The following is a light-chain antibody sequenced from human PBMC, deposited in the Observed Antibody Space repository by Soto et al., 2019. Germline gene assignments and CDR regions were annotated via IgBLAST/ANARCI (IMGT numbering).Light chain of an antibody. CDR2: KAS. Sequence: IQLTQSPSTLSASVGDRVTITCRANQSVNTWLAWFQQKPGKAPNLLIYKASTLESGVPLRFSGSGSGTEFTLTIKSLQPDDSATYYCQQYNNYWTLGQGTKVDIK. V-gene: IGKV1-5*03. CDR1: QSVNTW. CDR3: QQYNNYWT. J-gene: IGKJ1*01.